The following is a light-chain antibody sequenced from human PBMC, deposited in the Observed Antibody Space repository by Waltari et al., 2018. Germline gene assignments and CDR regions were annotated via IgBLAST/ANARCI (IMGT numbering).Light chain of an antibody. CDR2: TAS. CDR1: QGISNW. J-gene: IGKJ4*01. V-gene: IGKV1-12*01. CDR3: QQATNFPLT. Sequence: DIQMTQSPSSVSASVGDRVTITCRASQGISNWLAWYQQKPGKAPKLLIYTASSLQSGVPSRFSGSGSGTDSTLTISSLQPEDFATYYCQQATNFPLTFGGGTKVEIK.